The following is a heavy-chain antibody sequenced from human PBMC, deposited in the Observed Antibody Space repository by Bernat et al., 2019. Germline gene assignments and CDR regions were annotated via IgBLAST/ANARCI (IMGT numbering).Heavy chain of an antibody. CDR1: GYTFTNYA. Sequence: QVQLVQSGSELKKPGASVKVSCKASGYTFTNYAIYWVRQAPGQGLECMGWIFTNTGTPTYAQGFTGRFVFSLDTSVNTAYLQISSLKAEDTAVYYCARKYCDSARCFYYFDYWGQGTLVTVSS. D-gene: IGHD2-2*01. V-gene: IGHV7-4-1*02. J-gene: IGHJ4*02. CDR3: ARKYCDSARCFYYFDY. CDR2: IFTNTGTP.